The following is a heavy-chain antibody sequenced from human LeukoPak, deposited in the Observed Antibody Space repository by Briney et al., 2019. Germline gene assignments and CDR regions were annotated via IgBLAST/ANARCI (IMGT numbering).Heavy chain of an antibody. J-gene: IGHJ6*03. D-gene: IGHD1-26*01. V-gene: IGHV4-39*02. Sequence: SETLSLTCTVSGGSISSSSYYWGWIRQPPGKGLEWIGSIYYSGSTYYNPSLKSRVTISVDTSKNQFSLKLSSVTAADTAVYYCARDSGSRSLPRYMDVWGKGTTVTVSS. CDR1: GGSISSSSYY. CDR2: IYYSGST. CDR3: ARDSGSRSLPRYMDV.